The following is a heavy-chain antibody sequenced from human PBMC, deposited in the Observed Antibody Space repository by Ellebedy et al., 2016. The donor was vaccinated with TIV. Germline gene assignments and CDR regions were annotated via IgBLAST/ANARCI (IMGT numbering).Heavy chain of an antibody. CDR3: ARGDSYYGSLKMDV. V-gene: IGHV4-34*01. D-gene: IGHD3-10*01. Sequence: MPSETLSLTCAVHGGSFNGFFWNWIRQPPGKGLEWIGESNHAGSTNYNPSLRSRVIVSVDTSKNQIALKMSSLSAADKAIYYCARGDSYYGSLKMDVWGQGTTVTVSS. CDR2: SNHAGST. J-gene: IGHJ6*02. CDR1: GGSFNGFF.